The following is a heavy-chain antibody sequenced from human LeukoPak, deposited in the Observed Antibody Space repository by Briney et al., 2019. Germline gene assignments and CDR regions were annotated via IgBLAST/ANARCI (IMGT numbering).Heavy chain of an antibody. J-gene: IGHJ4*02. Sequence: SETLSLTCAVYGVSFSGYYWSWIRQPPGKGLEWIGEINHSGSTNYNPSLKSRVTISVDTSKNQFSLKLSSVTAADTAVYYCARVRRSYYYGSGSYYFDYWGQGTLVTVSS. D-gene: IGHD3-10*01. CDR2: INHSGST. CDR1: GVSFSGYY. CDR3: ARVRRSYYYGSGSYYFDY. V-gene: IGHV4-34*01.